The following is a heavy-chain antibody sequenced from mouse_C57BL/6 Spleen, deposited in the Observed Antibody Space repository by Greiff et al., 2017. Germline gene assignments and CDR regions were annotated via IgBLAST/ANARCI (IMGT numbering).Heavy chain of an antibody. D-gene: IGHD2-3*01. Sequence: EVKLPESGPGLVKPSQSLSLTCSVTGYSITSGYYWNWIRQFPGNKLEWMGYISYDGSNNYNPSLKNRISITRDTSKNQFFLKLNSVTTEDTATYYCARGWGEPDDWGQGTTLTVSS. CDR1: GYSITSGYY. CDR3: ARGWGEPDD. J-gene: IGHJ2*01. CDR2: ISYDGSN. V-gene: IGHV3-6*01.